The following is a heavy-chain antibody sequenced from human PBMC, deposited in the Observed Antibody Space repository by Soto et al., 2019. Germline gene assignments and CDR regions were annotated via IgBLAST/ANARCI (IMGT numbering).Heavy chain of an antibody. CDR2: ISGSGSTT. J-gene: IGHJ3*01. Sequence: PGGSLRLSCAASGFSFNNHAMTWVRQAPGKGLEWVSGISGSGSTTHYADSVKGRFTISRDNSKDTLYLQMNSLRADDTAVYFCAKDRLMLTMVVVGAFDFWGRGTMVTVSS. CDR1: GFSFNNHA. V-gene: IGHV3-23*01. CDR3: AKDRLMLTMVVVGAFDF. D-gene: IGHD3-22*01.